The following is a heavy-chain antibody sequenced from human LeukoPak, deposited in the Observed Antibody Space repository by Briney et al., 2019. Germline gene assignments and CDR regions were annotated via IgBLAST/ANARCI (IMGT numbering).Heavy chain of an antibody. D-gene: IGHD2-2*01. CDR2: IYTSGST. CDR3: AREGVGGYCSSTSCYSREIDP. V-gene: IGHV4-61*02. CDR1: GGSISSGSYY. J-gene: IGHJ5*02. Sequence: SETLSLTCTVSGGSISSGSYYWSWIRQPAGKGLEWIGRIYTSGSTNYNPSLKSRATISVDTSKNQFSLKLSSVTAADTAVYYCAREGVGGYCSSTSCYSREIDPWGQGTLVTVSS.